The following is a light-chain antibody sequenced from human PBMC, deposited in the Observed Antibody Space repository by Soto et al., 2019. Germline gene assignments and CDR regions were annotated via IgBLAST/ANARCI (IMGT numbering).Light chain of an antibody. CDR1: SSDVGGYNY. CDR2: DVS. CDR3: SSYTSSSLYV. J-gene: IGLJ1*01. V-gene: IGLV2-14*01. Sequence: QSALTQPASVSGSPGQSITISCTGTSSDVGGYNYVSWYQQHPGKAPKLMIDDVSNRPSGVSNRFSGSKSGNTASLTISGLQAEDEADYYWSSYTSSSLYVFGTGTKLTVL.